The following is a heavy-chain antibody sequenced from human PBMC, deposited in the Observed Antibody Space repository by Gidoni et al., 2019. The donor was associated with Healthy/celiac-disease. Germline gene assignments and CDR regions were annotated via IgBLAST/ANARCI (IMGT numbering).Heavy chain of an antibody. J-gene: IGHJ4*02. D-gene: IGHD6-19*01. Sequence: EVQLLQSGGGLVQTGGSLRLSIAASAFPCSSSAMSWVRQAPGKGLEWVAAISGSGGSTFYADSVKGRFTISRDNSKNTLYLQMNSLRAEDTAVYYCAIYRGGYDYFDYWGQGTLVTVSS. CDR2: ISGSGGST. CDR1: AFPCSSSA. V-gene: IGHV3-23*01. CDR3: AIYRGGYDYFDY.